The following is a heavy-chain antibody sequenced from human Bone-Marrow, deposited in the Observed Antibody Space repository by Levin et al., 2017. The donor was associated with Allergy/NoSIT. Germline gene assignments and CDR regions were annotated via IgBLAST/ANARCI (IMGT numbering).Heavy chain of an antibody. Sequence: GGSLRLSCAASGFTFSSYDMHWVRQATGKGLEWVSAIGTAGDTYYQGSVKGRFTISRENAKNSLYLQMNSLRAGDTAVYYCAKRAAGWYFDLWGRGTLVTVSS. CDR1: GFTFSSYD. J-gene: IGHJ2*01. D-gene: IGHD6-13*01. V-gene: IGHV3-13*01. CDR3: AKRAAGWYFDL. CDR2: IGTAGDT.